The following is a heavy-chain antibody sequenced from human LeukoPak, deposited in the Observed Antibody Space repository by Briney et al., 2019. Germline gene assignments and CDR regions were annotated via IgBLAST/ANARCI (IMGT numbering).Heavy chain of an antibody. CDR2: IYAGGST. D-gene: IGHD5-12*01. CDR3: ARVVATG. J-gene: IGHJ4*02. Sequence: PGGSLRLSCVVSGFIVSSNDMSWVRQAAGKGLEWVSVIYAGGSTFYADSVKGRFTISRDNSKNTLYLQMNGLGAEDTAVYYCARVVATGWGQGTLVTVSS. CDR1: GFIVSSND. V-gene: IGHV3-66*01.